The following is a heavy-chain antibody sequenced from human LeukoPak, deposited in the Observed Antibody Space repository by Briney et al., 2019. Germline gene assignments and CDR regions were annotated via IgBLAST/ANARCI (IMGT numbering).Heavy chain of an antibody. Sequence: PGGSLRLSCAASGFTVSSNYMSWVRQAPGKGLEWVSVIYSGGSTYYADSVKGRFTISRDNSKNTLYLQMNSLRVEDTAVYYCARLDHDYGGTYDYWGQGTLVTVSS. D-gene: IGHD4-23*01. CDR1: GFTVSSNY. CDR3: ARLDHDYGGTYDY. J-gene: IGHJ4*02. V-gene: IGHV3-53*01. CDR2: IYSGGST.